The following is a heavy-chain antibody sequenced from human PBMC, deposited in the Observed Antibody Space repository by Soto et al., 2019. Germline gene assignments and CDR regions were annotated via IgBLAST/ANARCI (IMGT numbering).Heavy chain of an antibody. D-gene: IGHD3-22*01. CDR2: ISAHNGDT. J-gene: IGHJ4*02. CDR1: GYTFNYNG. CDR3: ARDWSRYFDSSGLMWFY. V-gene: IGHV1-18*04. Sequence: ASVKVSCKASGYTFNYNGISWVRQAPGQGLEWVGWISAHNGDTKYAQNLQGRLTLTTDTSTSTAYMELTSLTSDDTAVYYCARDWSRYFDSSGLMWFYWGQGTLVTVSS.